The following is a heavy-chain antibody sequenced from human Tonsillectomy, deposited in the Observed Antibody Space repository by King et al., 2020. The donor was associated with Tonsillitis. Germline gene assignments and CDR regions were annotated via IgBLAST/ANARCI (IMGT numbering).Heavy chain of an antibody. CDR2: ILYDGSNK. CDR1: GFTFSSYG. D-gene: IGHD3-10*01. J-gene: IGHJ4*02. V-gene: IGHV3-33*08. Sequence: VQLVESGGGVVQPGRSLRLSCAASGFTFSSYGMHWVRQAPGKGLEWVAVILYDGSNKYYADSVKGRFTIPRDNSKNTLYLQMNSLRAEDTAVYYCARERQGQFGYWGQGTLVTVSS. CDR3: ARERQGQFGY.